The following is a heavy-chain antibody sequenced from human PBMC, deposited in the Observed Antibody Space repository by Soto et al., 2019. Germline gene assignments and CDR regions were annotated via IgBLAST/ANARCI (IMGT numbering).Heavy chain of an antibody. J-gene: IGHJ6*02. V-gene: IGHV4-59*01. CDR3: ARDRIGKGTKYGMDV. CDR1: GGSISSYY. Sequence: SETLSLTCTVSGGSISSYYRSWIRQPPGKGLEWIGYIYYSGSTNYNPSLKSRVTISVDTSKNQFSLKLSSVTAADTAVYYCARDRIGKGTKYGMDVWGQGTPVTASS. D-gene: IGHD3-10*01. CDR2: IYYSGST.